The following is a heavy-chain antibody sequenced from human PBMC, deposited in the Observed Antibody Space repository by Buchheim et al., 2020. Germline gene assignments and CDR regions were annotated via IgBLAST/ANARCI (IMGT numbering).Heavy chain of an antibody. Sequence: EVQLVESGGGLVKPGGSLRLSCAASGFNFNVFWMSWVRQAPGQGLEWVGHIKSNSHGETTYYAAPVKGRFTISRDDSENMVYLQMNSPKTDDTAVYYCTTYQTPDALLAYFEAWGQGTL. CDR1: GFNFNVFW. J-gene: IGHJ4*02. CDR3: TTYQTPDALLAYFEA. V-gene: IGHV3-15*01. CDR2: IKSNSHGETT. D-gene: IGHD1-14*01.